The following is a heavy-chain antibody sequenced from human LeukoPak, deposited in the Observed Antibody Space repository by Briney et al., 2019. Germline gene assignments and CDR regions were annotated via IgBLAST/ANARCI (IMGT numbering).Heavy chain of an antibody. CDR1: GGTFSSYA. Sequence: SVKVSCKASGGTFSSYAISWVRQAPGQGLEWMGGIIPIFGTANYAQKFQGRVTITADKSTSTAYMELSSLRSEDTAVYYCASISRCCSGGSCYSHYFDYWGQGTLVTVSS. D-gene: IGHD2-15*01. CDR2: IIPIFGTA. CDR3: ASISRCCSGGSCYSHYFDY. V-gene: IGHV1-69*06. J-gene: IGHJ4*02.